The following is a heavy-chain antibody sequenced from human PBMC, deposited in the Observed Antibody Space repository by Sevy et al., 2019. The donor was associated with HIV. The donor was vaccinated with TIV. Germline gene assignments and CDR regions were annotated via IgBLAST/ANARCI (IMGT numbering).Heavy chain of an antibody. CDR1: GGSFSGYY. J-gene: IGHJ6*02. CDR3: VRIGGITIFGVVIYYYYGMDV. CDR2: INHSGST. V-gene: IGHV4-34*01. Sequence: SETLSLTCAVYGGSFSGYYWSWIRQPPGKGLEWIGEINHSGSTNYNPSLKSRVTISVDTSKNQFSLKLSSVTAADTAVYYCVRIGGITIFGVVIYYYYGMDVWGQGTTVTVSS. D-gene: IGHD3-3*01.